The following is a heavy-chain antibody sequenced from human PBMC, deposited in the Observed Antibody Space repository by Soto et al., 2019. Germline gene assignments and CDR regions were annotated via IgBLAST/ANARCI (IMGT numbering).Heavy chain of an antibody. CDR1: GFTFSSYG. J-gene: IGHJ4*02. CDR2: ISYDGSNK. Sequence: QVQLVESGGGVVQPGRSLRLSCAASGFTFSSYGMHWVRQAPGKGLEWVAVISYDGSNKYYADSVKGRFTISRDNSKNTLYLRMNSLRAEDTAVYYCAKGVATTRIAAAGELDYWGQGTLVTVSS. D-gene: IGHD6-13*01. CDR3: AKGVATTRIAAAGELDY. V-gene: IGHV3-30*18.